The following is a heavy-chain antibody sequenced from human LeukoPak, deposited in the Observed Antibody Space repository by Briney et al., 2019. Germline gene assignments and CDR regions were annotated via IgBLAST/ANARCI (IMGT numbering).Heavy chain of an antibody. CDR3: ARGPVSSGWYHYGMDV. CDR1: GYSFTSYW. Sequence: GESLKISCQGSGYSFTSYWIGWVRQMPGKGLEWMGIIYPGDSDTRYSPSFQGQVTISADKSISTAYLQWSSLNASDTAMYYCARGPVSSGWYHYGMDVWGQGTTVTVSS. D-gene: IGHD6-19*01. J-gene: IGHJ6*02. V-gene: IGHV5-51*01. CDR2: IYPGDSDT.